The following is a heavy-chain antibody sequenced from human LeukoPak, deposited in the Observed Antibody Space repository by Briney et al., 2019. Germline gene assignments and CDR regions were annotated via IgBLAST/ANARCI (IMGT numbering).Heavy chain of an antibody. J-gene: IGHJ4*02. Sequence: MGWINPNSGGTNYAQKFQGWVTMTRDTSISTAYMELSRLRSEDTAVYYCAITMFRRGGYWGQGTLVTVSS. CDR3: AITMFRRGGY. V-gene: IGHV1-2*04. D-gene: IGHD3-10*02. CDR2: INPNSGGT.